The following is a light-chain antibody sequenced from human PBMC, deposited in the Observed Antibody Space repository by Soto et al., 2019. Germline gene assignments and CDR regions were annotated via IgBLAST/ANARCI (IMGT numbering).Light chain of an antibody. CDR1: QTVASN. CDR3: QQYHNWPPQYT. CDR2: GAS. J-gene: IGKJ2*01. V-gene: IGKV3-15*01. Sequence: EIVMTQSRATLSVSPGERATLSCRASQTVASNLAWYQQKPGQAPRLLIHGASTRATGVPARFSGSGSGTEFTLTITGPQSEDFAVYYCQQYHNWPPQYTFGQGTKLQIE.